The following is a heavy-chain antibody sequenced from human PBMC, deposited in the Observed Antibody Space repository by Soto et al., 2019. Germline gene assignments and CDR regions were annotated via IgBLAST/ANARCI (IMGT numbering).Heavy chain of an antibody. D-gene: IGHD5-12*01. V-gene: IGHV4-59*08. J-gene: IGHJ3*02. CDR3: ARLRYSGYDFEAFDI. Sequence: PSETLSLTCPVSGGSISSYYLSWIRQPPGKGLEWIGYIYYSGSTNYNPSLKSRVTISVDTSKNQFSLKLSSVTAADTAVYYCARLRYSGYDFEAFDIWGQGTMVTVSS. CDR2: IYYSGST. CDR1: GGSISSYY.